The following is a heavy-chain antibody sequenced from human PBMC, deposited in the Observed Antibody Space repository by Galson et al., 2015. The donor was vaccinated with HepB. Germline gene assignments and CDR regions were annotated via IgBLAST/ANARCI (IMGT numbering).Heavy chain of an antibody. V-gene: IGHV3-11*06. CDR2: ISSSSSYT. CDR3: ARDPYCSGGSCYSRYYYYYGMDV. J-gene: IGHJ6*02. CDR1: GFTFSDYY. Sequence: SLRLSCAASGFTFSDYYMSWIRQAPGKGLEWVSYISSSSSYTNYADSVKGRFTISRDNAKNSLYLQMNSLRAEDTAVYYCARDPYCSGGSCYSRYYYYYGMDVWGQGTTVTVSS. D-gene: IGHD2-15*01.